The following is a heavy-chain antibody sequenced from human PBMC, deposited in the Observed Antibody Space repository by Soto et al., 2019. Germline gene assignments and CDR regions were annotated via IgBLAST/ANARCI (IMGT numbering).Heavy chain of an antibody. V-gene: IGHV3-33*01. Sequence: QVQLVESGGGVVQPGRSLRLSCAASGFTFSSYGMHWVRQAPGKGLEWVAVILNDGSNKYYADSVKGRFTISRDNSKNTLYLQMNSLRAEDTAVYYCARDRYSSAWYDLDYWGQGALGTVSS. CDR2: ILNDGSNK. CDR1: GFTFSSYG. D-gene: IGHD6-19*01. CDR3: ARDRYSSAWYDLDY. J-gene: IGHJ4*02.